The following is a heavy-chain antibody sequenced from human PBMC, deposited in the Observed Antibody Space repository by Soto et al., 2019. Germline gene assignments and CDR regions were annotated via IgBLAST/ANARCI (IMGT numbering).Heavy chain of an antibody. Sequence: PEGSLRLSCAASGFTLSTYDMHWVRQAPGRGLEWVAVVWYTGSKKYYADSMKGRFTVSRDNSKNTLYLQMNSLRAEDTAVYYCSRPRDKLPLRLAMDVWGQMSQDTVSS. V-gene: IGHV3-33*01. CDR1: GFTLSTYD. CDR3: SRPRDKLPLRLAMDV. J-gene: IGHJ6*01. CDR2: VWYTGSKK.